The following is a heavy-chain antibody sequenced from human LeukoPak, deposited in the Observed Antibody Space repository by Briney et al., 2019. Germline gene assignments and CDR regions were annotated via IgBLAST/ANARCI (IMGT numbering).Heavy chain of an antibody. CDR1: GFTFSSYA. V-gene: IGHV3-23*01. D-gene: IGHD4/OR15-4a*01. J-gene: IGHJ5*02. CDR3: ARDEGAGALWFDP. Sequence: GGSLRLSCAASGFTFSSYAMSWVRQAPGKGLEWVSAISGSGGSTYYADSVKGRFTISRDNAKNSLYLQMNSLRAEDTAVYYCARDEGAGALWFDPWGQGTLVTVSS. CDR2: ISGSGGST.